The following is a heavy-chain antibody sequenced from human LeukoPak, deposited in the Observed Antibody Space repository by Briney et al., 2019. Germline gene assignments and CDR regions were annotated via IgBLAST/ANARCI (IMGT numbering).Heavy chain of an antibody. D-gene: IGHD2-2*01. CDR2: ISSSSSTI. V-gene: IGHV3-48*01. Sequence: PGGSLRLSCAASGFTFSSYSMNWVRQAPGKGLEWVSYISSSSSTIDYADSVKGRFTISRDNAKNSLYLQMNSLRAEDTAVYYCASGRYSTRLHYFDYWGQGTLVTVSS. CDR3: ASGRYSTRLHYFDY. J-gene: IGHJ4*02. CDR1: GFTFSSYS.